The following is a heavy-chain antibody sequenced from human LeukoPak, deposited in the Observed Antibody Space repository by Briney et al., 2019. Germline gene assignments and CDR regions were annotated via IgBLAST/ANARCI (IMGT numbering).Heavy chain of an antibody. V-gene: IGHV3-30*03. CDR3: ARDGSTWSFDY. CDR1: GFTFSSYG. D-gene: IGHD6-13*01. CDR2: ISYDGSNK. Sequence: QPGGSLRLSCTASGFTFSSYGMHWVRQAPGKGLEWVAVISYDGSNKYYADSVKGRFTISRDNSKNTLYLQMNSLRAEDTAVYYCARDGSTWSFDYWGQGTLVTVSS. J-gene: IGHJ4*02.